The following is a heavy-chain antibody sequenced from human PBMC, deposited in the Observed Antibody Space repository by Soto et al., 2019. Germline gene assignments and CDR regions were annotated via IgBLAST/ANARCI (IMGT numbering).Heavy chain of an antibody. Sequence: PSKTLSLTCSVSGGSISSGGYYWSWIRQLPGKDLEWIGYIYHSGNTYYNSSLKSRLTISVDTSKNQFSLKLTSVTAADTAVYYCARVGISSSDAFDIWGQGTMVTVSS. CDR2: IYHSGNT. J-gene: IGHJ3*02. CDR3: ARVGISSSDAFDI. V-gene: IGHV4-31*03. D-gene: IGHD6-6*01. CDR1: GGSISSGGYY.